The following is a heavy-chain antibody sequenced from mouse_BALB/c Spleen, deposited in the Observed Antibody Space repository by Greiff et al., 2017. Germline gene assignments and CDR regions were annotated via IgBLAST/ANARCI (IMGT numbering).Heavy chain of an antibody. J-gene: IGHJ4*01. CDR3: ARGGYDYDYAMDY. D-gene: IGHD2-4*01. V-gene: IGHV1S135*01. CDR2: IDPYNGGT. Sequence: LVESGPELVKPGASVKVSCKASGYAFTSYNMYWVKQSHGKSLEWIGYIDPYNGGTSYNQKFKGKATLTVDKSSSTAYMHLNSLTSEDSSVYYCARGGYDYDYAMDYWGQGTSVTVSS. CDR1: GYAFTSYN.